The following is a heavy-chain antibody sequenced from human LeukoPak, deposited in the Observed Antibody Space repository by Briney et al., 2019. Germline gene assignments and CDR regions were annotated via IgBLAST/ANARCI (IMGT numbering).Heavy chain of an antibody. D-gene: IGHD4-17*01. CDR3: ARFSPVTTSAFDI. V-gene: IGHV3-7*01. J-gene: IGHJ3*02. Sequence: GGSLRLSCAASGFIFSSYWMSWVRQAPGKGLEWVANIKQDGIEKYYVDSVKGRFTISRDNAKNSLYLQMNSLRAEDTAVYYCARFSPVTTSAFDIWGQGTMVTVSS. CDR2: IKQDGIEK. CDR1: GFIFSSYW.